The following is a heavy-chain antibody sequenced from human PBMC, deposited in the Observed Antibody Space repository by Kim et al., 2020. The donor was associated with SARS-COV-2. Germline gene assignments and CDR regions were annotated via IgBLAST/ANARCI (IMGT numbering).Heavy chain of an antibody. CDR3: AREGSRAGIDSSGYDPY. Sequence: GGSLRLSCAASGFTFSGYGMSWVRRAPGKGLDWVATINQVGGGNYYVDSVKGRFTISRDNAKNSLYLQMKSLRAEDTAVYYCAREGSRAGIDSSGYDPYWGPGTLVTVSS. V-gene: IGHV3-7*01. J-gene: IGHJ4*02. CDR1: GFTFSGYG. D-gene: IGHD3-22*01. CDR2: INQVGGGN.